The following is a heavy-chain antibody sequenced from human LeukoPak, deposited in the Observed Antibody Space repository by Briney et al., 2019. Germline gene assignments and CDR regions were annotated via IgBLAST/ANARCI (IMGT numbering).Heavy chain of an antibody. CDR1: GGSISSYY. Sequence: SETLSLTCTVSGGSISSYYWSWIRQPAGKGLEWIGRIYTSGSTNYNPSLKSRVTMSVDTSKNQFSLKLSSVTAADTAVYYCARVFHGDCRSTSCYTRPYYYYGMDVWGQGTTVTVSS. V-gene: IGHV4-4*07. CDR2: IYTSGST. J-gene: IGHJ6*02. D-gene: IGHD2-2*02. CDR3: ARVFHGDCRSTSCYTRPYYYYGMDV.